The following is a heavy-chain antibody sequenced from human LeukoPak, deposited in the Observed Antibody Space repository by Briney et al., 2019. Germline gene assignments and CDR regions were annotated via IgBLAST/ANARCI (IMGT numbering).Heavy chain of an antibody. D-gene: IGHD3-22*01. V-gene: IGHV4-31*03. CDR3: ARKHYYDSSGYYSNWFDP. J-gene: IGHJ5*02. CDR2: IYHSGST. CDR1: GGSISSGGYY. Sequence: SETLSLTCTVSGGSISSGGYYWSWIRQHPGKGLEWIGYIYHSGSTYYNPSLKSRVTISVDTSKNQFSLKLSSVTAADTAVYYCARKHYYDSSGYYSNWFDPWGQGTLVTVSS.